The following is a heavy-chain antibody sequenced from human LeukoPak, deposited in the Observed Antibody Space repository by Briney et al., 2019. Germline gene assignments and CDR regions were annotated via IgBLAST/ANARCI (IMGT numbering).Heavy chain of an antibody. CDR2: INPNSGGT. V-gene: IGHV1-2*02. J-gene: IGHJ6*03. Sequence: ASVKVSCKASGYTFTGYYMHWVRQAPGQGLEWMGWINPNSGGTTYAQKFQGRVTMTRDTSISTAYMELSRLRSDDTAVYYCARLAAAAGTYYYYYMDVWGKGTTVTVSS. CDR3: ARLAAAAGTYYYYYMDV. CDR1: GYTFTGYY. D-gene: IGHD6-13*01.